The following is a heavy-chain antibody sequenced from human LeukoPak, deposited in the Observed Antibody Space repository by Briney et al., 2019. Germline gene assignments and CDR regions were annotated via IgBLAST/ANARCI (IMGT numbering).Heavy chain of an antibody. CDR3: ARLLRYSNYFDS. CDR2: IYTSGST. CDR1: GGSMSTYY. J-gene: IGHJ4*02. D-gene: IGHD4-11*01. Sequence: AETLSLTCTVSGGSMSTYYWSWIRQPPGRGLEWIGHIYTSGSTNYSRSLTSRVTMSVDTSKNQFSMKLTSVTAADSSVYYCARLLRYSNYFDSWGQGTLVTVSS. V-gene: IGHV4-4*09.